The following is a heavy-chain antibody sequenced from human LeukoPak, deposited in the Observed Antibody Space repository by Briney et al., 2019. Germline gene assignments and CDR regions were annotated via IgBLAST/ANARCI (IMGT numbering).Heavy chain of an antibody. CDR1: GGSFSGYY. J-gene: IGHJ5*02. Sequence: SETLSLTCAVYGGSFSGYYWSWIRQPPGKGLEWIGEINHSGSTNYNPSLKSRVIISVDTSKNQFSLKLSSVTAADTAVYYCARIPLYSSRNNWFDPWGQGTLVTVSS. CDR3: ARIPLYSSRNNWFDP. V-gene: IGHV4-34*01. CDR2: INHSGST. D-gene: IGHD6-13*01.